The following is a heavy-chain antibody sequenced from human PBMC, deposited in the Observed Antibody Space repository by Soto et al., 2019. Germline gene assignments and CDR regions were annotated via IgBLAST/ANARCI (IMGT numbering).Heavy chain of an antibody. J-gene: IGHJ4*02. Sequence: EVQLVESGGGLIQPGGSLRLSCAASGFTVSSNYMSWVRQAPGKGLEWVSVIYSGGSTYYADSVKGRVTISRDNSKNTLYLQLNSLRAEDTAVYYCARDYGSVIFDYWGQGTRVSVSS. CDR3: ARDYGSVIFDY. CDR1: GFTVSSNY. CDR2: IYSGGST. D-gene: IGHD3-10*01. V-gene: IGHV3-53*01.